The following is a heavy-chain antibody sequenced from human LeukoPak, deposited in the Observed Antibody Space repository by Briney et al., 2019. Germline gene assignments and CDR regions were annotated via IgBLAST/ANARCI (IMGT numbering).Heavy chain of an antibody. CDR1: GFTFSDYY. J-gene: IGHJ4*02. CDR2: ISSSGSII. CDR3: ARVGYDSSPPFDY. V-gene: IGHV3-11*01. D-gene: IGHD3-22*01. Sequence: GGSLRLSCAASGFTFSDYYMTWVRQATGKGLEGVSYISSSGSIIYYADSVKGRFIISRDNAKNSMYLQMNSLRAEGTAVYFFARVGYDSSPPFDYWRQGTLVTVPS.